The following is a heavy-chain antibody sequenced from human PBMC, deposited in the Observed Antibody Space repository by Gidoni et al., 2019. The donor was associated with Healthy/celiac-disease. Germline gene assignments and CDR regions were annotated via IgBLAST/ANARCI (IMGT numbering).Heavy chain of an antibody. V-gene: IGHV5-51*01. J-gene: IGHJ2*01. CDR3: ASLLRATGDDWYFDL. Sequence: EVQLVQSGAEVKKHGESLKISCKGSGYSFTNHWIGWVRQMPGKGLEWMGIIYPGDSDTRYSPSFQGQVTSSADKSISTAYLQWSSLKASDTAMYYCASLLRATGDDWYFDLWGRGTLVTVSS. D-gene: IGHD1-1*01. CDR1: GYSFTNHW. CDR2: IYPGDSDT.